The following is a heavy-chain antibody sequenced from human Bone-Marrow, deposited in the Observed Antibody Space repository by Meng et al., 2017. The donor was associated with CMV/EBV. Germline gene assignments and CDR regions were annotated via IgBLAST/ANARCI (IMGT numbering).Heavy chain of an antibody. CDR1: GFTFDDYA. Sequence: GESLKISCAASGFTFDDYAMTWVRQAPGKGLEWVSGINWNGGYTYYVDSVKGRFTISRDSAKNSLYLQMNSLRAEDAAFYYCARGPYARDTWSHFDYWGRGTLVTVSS. CDR3: ARGPYARDTWSHFDY. D-gene: IGHD2-8*02. J-gene: IGHJ4*02. V-gene: IGHV3-20*04. CDR2: INWNGGYT.